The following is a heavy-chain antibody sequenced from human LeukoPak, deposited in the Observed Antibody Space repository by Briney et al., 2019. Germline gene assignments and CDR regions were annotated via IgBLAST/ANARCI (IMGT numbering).Heavy chain of an antibody. CDR3: ARGYYGDPSQVYYFDY. D-gene: IGHD4-17*01. J-gene: IGHJ4*02. CDR1: GFSFSSYW. V-gene: IGHV3-7*01. Sequence: GGSLRLSCAPSGFSFSSYWMSWVRQAPGKGLEWVASIKHDASEKYYVDSVKGRFTISRDNAKNSLNPQMNSLRAEDTAVYYCARGYYGDPSQVYYFDYWGQGTLVTVSS. CDR2: IKHDASEK.